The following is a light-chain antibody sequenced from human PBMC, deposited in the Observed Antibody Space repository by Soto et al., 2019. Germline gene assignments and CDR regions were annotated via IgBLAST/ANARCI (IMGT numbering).Light chain of an antibody. CDR2: GAS. V-gene: IGKV3D-15*01. J-gene: IGKJ1*01. CDR3: QQYNNWPPWT. CDR1: QSVGSD. Sequence: EIVMTQSPATLSVSPGERATLSCRASQSVGSDLAWYQQKPGQAPRLLIYGASSRATGIPDRFSGSGFGTEFTLTISSLQSEDFAVYYCQQYNNWPPWTFGQGTKVDIK.